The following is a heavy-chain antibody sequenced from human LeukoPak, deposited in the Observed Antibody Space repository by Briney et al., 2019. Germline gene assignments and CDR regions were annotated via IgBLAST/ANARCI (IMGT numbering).Heavy chain of an antibody. CDR1: GYTLTELS. V-gene: IGHV1-24*01. CDR2: FDPEDGET. Sequence: ASVKVSCKVSGYTLTELSMHWVRQAPGKGLEWMGGFDPEDGETIYAQKFQGRVTMTEDTSTDTAYMELSSLRSEDTAVYYCATLDYYDSSGYKRAGAFDIWGQGTVVTVSS. CDR3: ATLDYYDSSGYKRAGAFDI. J-gene: IGHJ3*02. D-gene: IGHD3-22*01.